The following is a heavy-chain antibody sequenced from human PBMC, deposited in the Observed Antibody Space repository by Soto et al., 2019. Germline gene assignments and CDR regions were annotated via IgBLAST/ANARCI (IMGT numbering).Heavy chain of an antibody. Sequence: SVKVSCKASGGTFSSYAISWVRQAPGQGLEWMGGIIPIFGTANYAQKFQGRVTITADKSTSTAYMELGSLRSEDTAVYYCARDPGFGSSGYYDAFDIWGQGTMVTVSS. CDR3: ARDPGFGSSGYYDAFDI. J-gene: IGHJ3*02. V-gene: IGHV1-69*06. D-gene: IGHD3-22*01. CDR2: IIPIFGTA. CDR1: GGTFSSYA.